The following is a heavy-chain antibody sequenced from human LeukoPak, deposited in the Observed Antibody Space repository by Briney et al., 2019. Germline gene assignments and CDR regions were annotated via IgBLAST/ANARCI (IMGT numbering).Heavy chain of an antibody. CDR1: GHSFTSYW. CDR2: IYPGDSDT. J-gene: IGHJ4*02. V-gene: IGHV5-51*01. Sequence: GESLKISCKGSGHSFTSYWIGWVRQMPGKGLKWMGIIYPGDSDTRYSPSFQGQVTISADKSISTAYLQWSSLKASDTAMYYCARLRTVTTGYFDYWGQGTLVTVSS. CDR3: ARLRTVTTGYFDY. D-gene: IGHD4-17*01.